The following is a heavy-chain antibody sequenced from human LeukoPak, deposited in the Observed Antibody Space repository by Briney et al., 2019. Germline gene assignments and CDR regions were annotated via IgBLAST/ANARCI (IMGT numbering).Heavy chain of an antibody. D-gene: IGHD6-13*01. J-gene: IGHJ4*02. CDR2: IYYSGST. CDR3: AREPSIAAAGRGYFDY. V-gene: IGHV4-39*07. Sequence: SETLSLTCTVSGGSISSYYWSWIRQPPGKGLEWIGSIYYSGSTYYNPSLKSRVTISVDTSKNQFSLKLSSVTAADTAVYYCAREPSIAAAGRGYFDYWGQGTLVTVSS. CDR1: GGSISSYY.